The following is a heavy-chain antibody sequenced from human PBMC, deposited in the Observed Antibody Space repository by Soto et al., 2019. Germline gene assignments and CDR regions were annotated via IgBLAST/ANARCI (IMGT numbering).Heavy chain of an antibody. V-gene: IGHV4-34*01. D-gene: IGHD6-6*01. CDR3: ARAPKVSGSSQTRPDF. Sequence: QVQLHQWGAGLLKPSETLSLACSIYSGSFSGYYWSWIRQPPGKGLEWIGEISQSGNTNYSPSLKRRVSIPIDTSKKQFSLNLASVSAADTAVYYCARAPKVSGSSQTRPDFWGQGTLVTVSS. J-gene: IGHJ4*02. CDR1: SGSFSGYY. CDR2: ISQSGNT.